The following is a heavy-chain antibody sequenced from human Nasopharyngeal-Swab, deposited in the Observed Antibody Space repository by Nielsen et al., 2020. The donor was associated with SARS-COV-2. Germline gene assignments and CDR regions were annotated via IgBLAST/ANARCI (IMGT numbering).Heavy chain of an antibody. D-gene: IGHD3-10*01. V-gene: IGHV3-9*01. Sequence: GGSLRLSCAASGFTFDDYAMHWVRQAPGKGLEWVSGISWNSGSIGYADSVKGRFSISRDNGKNSLDLQMNSLGVDDTTVYYCARDQIGTTMIREVLKRYYYGMDVWGQGTTVTVSS. CDR2: ISWNSGSI. CDR1: GFTFDDYA. J-gene: IGHJ6*02. CDR3: ARDQIGTTMIREVLKRYYYGMDV.